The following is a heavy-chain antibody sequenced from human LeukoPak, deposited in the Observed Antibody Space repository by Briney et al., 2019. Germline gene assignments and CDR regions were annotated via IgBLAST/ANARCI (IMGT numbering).Heavy chain of an antibody. V-gene: IGHV3-48*02. Sequence: GGSLRLSCEPSGFSFSIYSMNWVRQAPGKGLEWISYISISSTTIYYADSVKGRFTISRDNSKNSLYLQMNNLRDDDTAVYYCARDQGMVNDAFDVWGQGTLVTVSS. CDR1: GFSFSIYS. CDR2: ISISSTTI. D-gene: IGHD4/OR15-4a*01. CDR3: ARDQGMVNDAFDV. J-gene: IGHJ3*01.